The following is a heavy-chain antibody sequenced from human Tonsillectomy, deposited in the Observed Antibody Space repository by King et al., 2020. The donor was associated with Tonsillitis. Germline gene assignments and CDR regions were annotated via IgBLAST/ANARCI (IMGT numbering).Heavy chain of an antibody. CDR3: AGQSWSFYISIGYGTFDR. J-gene: IGHJ3*01. CDR1: GYTFSAYS. Sequence: QLVQSGAEVKKPGASVKVSCQSSGYTFSAYSIHWVRQAPGQGLEWVGWLNPDSGGTNYAEKFQGIVTMTGDTSINTASMELSSLRLDDTAGYYCAGQSWSFYISIGYGTFDRWGQGTLVTVSS. V-gene: IGHV1-2*02. CDR2: LNPDSGGT. D-gene: IGHD2/OR15-2a*01.